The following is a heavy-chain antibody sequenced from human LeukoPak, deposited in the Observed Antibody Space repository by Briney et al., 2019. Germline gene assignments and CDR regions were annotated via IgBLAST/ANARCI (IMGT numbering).Heavy chain of an antibody. J-gene: IGHJ3*02. Sequence: SQTLSLTCTVSGGPIGSGGYYWSWIRQLPGKGLEWIGNIFHSGSTYYNPSLKSRFTISVDTPKNQFSLELSSVTAADTAVYYCARDTSSVGAFDIWGQGTMVTVSS. V-gene: IGHV4-31*03. CDR1: GGPIGSGGYY. D-gene: IGHD3-22*01. CDR3: ARDTSSVGAFDI. CDR2: IFHSGST.